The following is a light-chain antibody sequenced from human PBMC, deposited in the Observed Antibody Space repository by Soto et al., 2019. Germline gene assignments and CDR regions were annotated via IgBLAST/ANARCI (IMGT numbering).Light chain of an antibody. J-gene: IGKJ2*01. CDR1: QSVSSD. Sequence: EIVMTQSPATLSVSPGERDTLSCRARQSVSSDLAWYQQKHGQAPSLLIYGASTRATGIPARFSGSGSGTEFTLTISSLQSADFAVYYCQQFNNWPSYTFGQGTKLEIK. CDR3: QQFNNWPSYT. CDR2: GAS. V-gene: IGKV3-15*01.